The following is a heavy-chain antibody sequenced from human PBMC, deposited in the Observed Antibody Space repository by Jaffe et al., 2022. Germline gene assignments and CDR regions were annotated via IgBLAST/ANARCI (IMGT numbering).Heavy chain of an antibody. J-gene: IGHJ6*03. V-gene: IGHV1-69*02. CDR2: IIPILGIA. Sequence: QVQLVQSGAEVKKPGSSVKVSCKASGGTFSSYTISWVRQAPGQGLEWMGRIIPILGIANYAQKFQGRVTITADKSTSTAYMELSSLRSEDTAVYYCASLVTEEGRLYYYYYYMDVWGKGTTVTVSS. CDR1: GGTFSSYT. D-gene: IGHD2-21*02. CDR3: ASLVTEEGRLYYYYYYMDV.